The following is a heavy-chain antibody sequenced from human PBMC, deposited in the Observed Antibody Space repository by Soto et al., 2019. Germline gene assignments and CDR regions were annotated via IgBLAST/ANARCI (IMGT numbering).Heavy chain of an antibody. CDR2: ISSSSGTI. CDR3: ARALKQGSTTSLGMDV. CDR1: GFTFSDYS. J-gene: IGHJ6*03. V-gene: IGHV3-48*01. D-gene: IGHD2-2*01. Sequence: EVQLVESGGGLVQPGGSLRLSCTASGFTFSDYSMNWVRHAPGKGLEWVSYISSSSGTIHYADSVKGRFTISRDNAKRSMFLHMNSLRAEDTAVYSCARALKQGSTTSLGMDVWGKGTTVTVSS.